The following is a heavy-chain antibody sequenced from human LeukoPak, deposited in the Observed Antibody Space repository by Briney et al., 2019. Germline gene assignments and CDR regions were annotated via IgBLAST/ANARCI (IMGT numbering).Heavy chain of an antibody. Sequence: PGESLKISCKGSGYTFTTYWIGWVRQMPGKGLEWMGIIYPGDSDPRYSPSFQGQVTISVDKSISTAYLQWTSLKASDSAMYYCVRHGLGSSWFGFDYWGQGTLVTASS. D-gene: IGHD6-13*01. V-gene: IGHV5-51*01. CDR2: IYPGDSDP. CDR3: VRHGLGSSWFGFDY. CDR1: GYTFTTYW. J-gene: IGHJ4*02.